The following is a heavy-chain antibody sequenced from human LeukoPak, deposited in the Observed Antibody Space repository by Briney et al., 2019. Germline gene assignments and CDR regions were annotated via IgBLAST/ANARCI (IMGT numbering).Heavy chain of an antibody. J-gene: IGHJ4*02. D-gene: IGHD3-16*01. CDR3: ARDLGTPRDTLGY. Sequence: SCKASGYTFTGYYMHWVRQAPGRGLEWLSFIRYDGGEKHYADSVKGRFTVSRDNSENTLYLQMDSLRPEDTAVYYCARDLGTPRDTLGYWGQGTLVAVSS. CDR1: GYTFTGYY. V-gene: IGHV3-30*02. CDR2: IRYDGGEK.